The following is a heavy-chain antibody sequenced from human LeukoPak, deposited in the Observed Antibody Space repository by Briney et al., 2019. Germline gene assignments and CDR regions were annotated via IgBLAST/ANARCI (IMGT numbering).Heavy chain of an antibody. CDR2: INPSGGSI. CDR3: AREATYSSYFDY. J-gene: IGHJ4*02. V-gene: IGHV1-46*01. D-gene: IGHD4-11*01. Sequence: ASVKVSCKASGYTFTGYYMHWVRQAPGQGLEWMGIINPSGGSISYAQKFQGRVTMTRDTSTNTVYMELSSLRSEDTAVYYCAREATYSSYFDYWGQGTLVTVSS. CDR1: GYTFTGYY.